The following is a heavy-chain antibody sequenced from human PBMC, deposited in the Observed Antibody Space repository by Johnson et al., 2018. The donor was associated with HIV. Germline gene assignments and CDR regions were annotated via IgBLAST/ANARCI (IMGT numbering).Heavy chain of an antibody. CDR1: GFTFDDYA. D-gene: IGHD3-16*01. CDR2: ISWNSGSI. Sequence: VQLVESGGGVVQPGSSLRLSCTASGFTFDDYAMHWVRLAPGKGLEWVSGISWNSGSIAYADSVKGRFTISRDNAKNSLYLQMNSLRAEDTALYYCALERGGDSAFDFWGQGTMVTVSS. J-gene: IGHJ3*01. CDR3: ALERGGDSAFDF. V-gene: IGHV3-9*01.